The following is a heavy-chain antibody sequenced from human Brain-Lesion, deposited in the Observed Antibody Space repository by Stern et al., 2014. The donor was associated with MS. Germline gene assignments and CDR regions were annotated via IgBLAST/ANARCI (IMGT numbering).Heavy chain of an antibody. CDR1: GGPISSDSYY. J-gene: IGHJ4*02. Sequence: VQLVESGPGLVKPSQTLSLTCTVSGGPISSDSYYWSWIRQPAGKGLEWIGRIYASGNTNYNPSLKSRVSISVDTSKNQLSLRLSSVTASDTAVYYCARDYGDLEFDLWGQGTLVTVSS. V-gene: IGHV4-61*02. CDR2: IYASGNT. CDR3: ARDYGDLEFDL. D-gene: IGHD4-17*01.